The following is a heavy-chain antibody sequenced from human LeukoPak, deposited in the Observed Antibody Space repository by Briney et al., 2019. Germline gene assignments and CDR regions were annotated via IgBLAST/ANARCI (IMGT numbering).Heavy chain of an antibody. Sequence: GGSLRLSCVASGFTFRTYWMNWVRQAPGKGLEWVASMKQDGSETYYMDSVEGRFTISRDNARNSLYLQMNSLRDEDTAVYYCARGTWDDYWGQGTLVTVSS. CDR2: MKQDGSET. CDR1: GFTFRTYW. V-gene: IGHV3-7*04. J-gene: IGHJ4*02. CDR3: ARGTWDDY. D-gene: IGHD1-26*01.